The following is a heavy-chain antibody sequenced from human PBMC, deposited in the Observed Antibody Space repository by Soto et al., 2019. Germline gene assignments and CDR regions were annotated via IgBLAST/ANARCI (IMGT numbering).Heavy chain of an antibody. Sequence: LKISCKGSGYSFTSYWISWARQMPGKGLEWMGRIDPSDSYTNYSPSFQGHVTISADKSISTAYLQWSSLKASDTAMYYCARDIPRDSFYYGMDVWGQGTTVTVSS. D-gene: IGHD3-9*01. J-gene: IGHJ6*02. CDR2: IDPSDSYT. V-gene: IGHV5-10-1*01. CDR1: GYSFTSYW. CDR3: ARDIPRDSFYYGMDV.